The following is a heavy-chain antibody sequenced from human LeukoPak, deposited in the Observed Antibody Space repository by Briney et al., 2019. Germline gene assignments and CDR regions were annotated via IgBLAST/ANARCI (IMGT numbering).Heavy chain of an antibody. D-gene: IGHD1-26*01. V-gene: IGHV4-39*07. CDR2: IYYSGST. CDR1: GGSISSSSYY. J-gene: IGHJ5*02. CDR3: ARARSYLNWFDP. Sequence: KPSETLSLTCTVSGGSISSSSYYWGWLRQPPGKGLEWIGSIYYSGSTYYNPSLKSRVTISVDTSKNQFSLKLSSVTAADTAVYYCARARSYLNWFDPWGQGTLVTVSS.